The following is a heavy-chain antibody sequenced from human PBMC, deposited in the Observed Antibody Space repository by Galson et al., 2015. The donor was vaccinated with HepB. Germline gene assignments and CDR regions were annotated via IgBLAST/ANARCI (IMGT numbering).Heavy chain of an antibody. CDR3: ARDKIVVVPAAILRIEAFDI. V-gene: IGHV1-3*01. D-gene: IGHD2-2*02. J-gene: IGHJ3*02. CDR1: GYTFTSYA. Sequence: SVKVSCKASGYTFTSYAMHWVRQAPGQRLEWMGWINAGNGNTKYSQKFQGRVTITRDTSASTAYMELSSLRSEDTAVYYCARDKIVVVPAAILRIEAFDIWGQGTMVTVSS. CDR2: INAGNGNT.